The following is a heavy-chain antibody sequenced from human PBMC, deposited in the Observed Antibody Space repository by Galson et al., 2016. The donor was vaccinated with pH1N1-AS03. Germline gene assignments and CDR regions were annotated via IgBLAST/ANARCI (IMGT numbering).Heavy chain of an antibody. CDR2: IDWDDDN. Sequence: PALVKPTQTLTLTCTFSGFSLSTIGMRVNWVRQPPGKALEWLARIDWDDDNDYSTSLKTRLTISQDTSKNQVVLTMTNMDPVDTATYYCARIRGYSYYFDYWGQGTLVSASS. V-gene: IGHV2-70*04. CDR3: ARIRGYSYYFDY. D-gene: IGHD5-18*01. J-gene: IGHJ4*02. CDR1: GFSLSTIGMR.